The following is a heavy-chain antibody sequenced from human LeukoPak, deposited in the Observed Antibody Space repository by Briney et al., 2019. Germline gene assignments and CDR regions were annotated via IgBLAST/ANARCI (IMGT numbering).Heavy chain of an antibody. Sequence: PGGSLRLSCSASGFTFSGYGMHWVRQAPGKGLEWVAVIWYDGSEKYYADSVKGRFTISRDNSKNTLYLQMNSLRAEDTAVYYCAKDFATGYSSGWYVYWGQGTLVTVSS. CDR1: GFTFSGYG. D-gene: IGHD6-19*01. J-gene: IGHJ4*02. CDR3: AKDFATGYSSGWYVY. CDR2: IWYDGSEK. V-gene: IGHV3-33*06.